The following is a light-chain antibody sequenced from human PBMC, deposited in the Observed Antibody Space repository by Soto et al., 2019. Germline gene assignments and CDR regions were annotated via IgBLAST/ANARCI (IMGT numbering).Light chain of an antibody. J-gene: IGKJ1*01. CDR3: QQLNSYPWT. CDR1: QGISTY. V-gene: IGKV1-9*01. CDR2: AAS. Sequence: IQLTQSPSSLSASVGDRVTITCRASQGISTYLAWYQQKPGKVPKLLIYAASTLQSGVPSRFSGSGSGTDFTLTISSLQPEDFATYSCQQLNSYPWTFGQRTKVDI.